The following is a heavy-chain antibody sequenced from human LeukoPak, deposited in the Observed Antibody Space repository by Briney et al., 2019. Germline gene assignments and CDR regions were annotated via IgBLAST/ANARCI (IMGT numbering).Heavy chain of an antibody. CDR3: ARGQRRAYCSSTSCNNWFDP. CDR2: INHSGST. D-gene: IGHD2-2*01. J-gene: IGHJ5*02. Sequence: PSETLSLTCAVYGGSFSGHYWSWIRQPPGKGLEWIGEINHSGSTNYNPSLKSRVTISVDTSKNQFSLKLSSVTAADTAVYYCARGQRRAYCSSTSCNNWFDPWGQGTLVTVSS. V-gene: IGHV4-34*01. CDR1: GGSFSGHY.